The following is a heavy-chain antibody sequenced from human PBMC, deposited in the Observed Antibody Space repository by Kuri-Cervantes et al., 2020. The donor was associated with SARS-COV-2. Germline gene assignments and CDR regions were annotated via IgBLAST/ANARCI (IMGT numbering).Heavy chain of an antibody. CDR3: ATVLIAAAGLFDY. CDR1: GYTLTELS. V-gene: IGHV1-24*01. CDR2: LDPEDGET. D-gene: IGHD6-13*01. Sequence: ASVKVSCKVSGYTLTELSMHWVRQAPGKGLEWMGGLDPEDGETIYAQKFQGRVTMTEDTSTGTAYMELSSLRSEDTAVYYCATVLIAAAGLFDYWGQGTLVTVSS. J-gene: IGHJ4*02.